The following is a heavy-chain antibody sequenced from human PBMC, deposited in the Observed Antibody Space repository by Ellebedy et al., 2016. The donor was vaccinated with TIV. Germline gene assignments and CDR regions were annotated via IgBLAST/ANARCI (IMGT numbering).Heavy chain of an antibody. CDR2: ISGGSRYT. V-gene: IGHV3-21*01. Sequence: GESLKISXAASGFSFITHSMGWVRQAPGKGLEWVSSISGGSRYTYYADSAKGRFTISRDNAKNTLYLQMNSLRAEDTAVYYCAKGYYHDNSGYFFDHWGQGTLVTVSS. CDR3: AKGYYHDNSGYFFDH. D-gene: IGHD3-22*01. CDR1: GFSFITHS. J-gene: IGHJ4*02.